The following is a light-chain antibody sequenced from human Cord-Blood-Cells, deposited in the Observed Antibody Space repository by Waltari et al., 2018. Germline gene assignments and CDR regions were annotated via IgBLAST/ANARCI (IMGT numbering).Light chain of an antibody. CDR2: DVS. J-gene: IGLJ3*02. CDR3: SSYTSSSTWV. V-gene: IGLV2-14*03. CDR1: SSDVAGYNY. Sequence: QSALTQPAPAPGSPGQCITISCTGTSSDVAGYNYISWYHHHPGKAPKLMIYDVSNRPSGVSNRFSGSKSGNTASLTSSGLQAEDEADYYCSSYTSSSTWVFGGGTKLTVL.